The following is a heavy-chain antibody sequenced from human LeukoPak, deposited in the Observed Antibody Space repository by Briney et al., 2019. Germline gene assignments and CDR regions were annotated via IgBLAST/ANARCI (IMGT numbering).Heavy chain of an antibody. D-gene: IGHD6-19*01. J-gene: IGHJ4*02. CDR2: INHSGST. Sequence: SETLSLTCAVYGGSFSGYYWSWIRRPPGKGLEWIGEINHSGSTNYNPSLKSRVTISVDTSKNQFSLKLSSVTAADTAVYYCARQRSSGLRVEDYWGQGTLVTVSS. CDR3: ARQRSSGLRVEDY. V-gene: IGHV4-34*01. CDR1: GGSFSGYY.